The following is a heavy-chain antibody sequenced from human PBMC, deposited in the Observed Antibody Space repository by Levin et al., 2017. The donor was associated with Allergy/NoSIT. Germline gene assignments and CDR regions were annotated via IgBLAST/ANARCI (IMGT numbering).Heavy chain of an antibody. CDR1: GFTFSDYY. CDR3: ARDGAGVTFDY. J-gene: IGHJ4*02. CDR2: ISSSGSTI. Sequence: GESLKISCAASGFTFSDYYMSWIRQAPGKGLEWVSYISSSGSTIYYADSVKGRFTISRDNAKNSLYLQMNSLRAEDTAVYYCARDGAGVTFDYWGQGTLVTVSS. D-gene: IGHD2-21*02. V-gene: IGHV3-11*01.